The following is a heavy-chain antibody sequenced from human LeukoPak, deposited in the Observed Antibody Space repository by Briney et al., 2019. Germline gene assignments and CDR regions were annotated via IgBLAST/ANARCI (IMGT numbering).Heavy chain of an antibody. Sequence: SETLSLTCTVSGYSISSGYYWGWIRQPPGKGLEWIGSIYHSGSTYYNPSLKSRVTISVDTSKNQFSLKLSSVTAADTAVYYCARDRLAVAALNWFDPWGQGTLVTVSS. V-gene: IGHV4-38-2*02. CDR2: IYHSGST. J-gene: IGHJ5*02. CDR1: GYSISSGYY. D-gene: IGHD6-19*01. CDR3: ARDRLAVAALNWFDP.